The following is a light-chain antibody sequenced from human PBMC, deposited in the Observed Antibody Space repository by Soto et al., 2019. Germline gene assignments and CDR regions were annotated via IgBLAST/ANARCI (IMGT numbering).Light chain of an antibody. V-gene: IGKV1-5*03. Sequence: DIQMTQSPSTLSASVGDRVTITCRASQSISSWLAWYHQKPGKAPKLLIYKASSLESGDPSSFIGSVSGTEFTLTVSSLQPDDFATYYCQQYNIYSTFGQGTKVEIK. CDR1: QSISSW. CDR3: QQYNIYST. J-gene: IGKJ1*01. CDR2: KAS.